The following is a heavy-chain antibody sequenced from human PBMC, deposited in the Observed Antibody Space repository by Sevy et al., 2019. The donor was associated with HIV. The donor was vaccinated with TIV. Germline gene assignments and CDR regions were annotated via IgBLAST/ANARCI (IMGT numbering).Heavy chain of an antibody. CDR1: GFTFSSYW. CDR2: INSDGSST. Sequence: GGSPRLSCAASGFTFSSYWMHWVRQAPGKGLVWVSRINSDGSSTSYADSVKGRFTISRDNAKNTLYLQMNSLRAEDTAVYYCACRYSSGWRFDYWGQGTLVTVSS. CDR3: ACRYSSGWRFDY. J-gene: IGHJ4*02. D-gene: IGHD6-19*01. V-gene: IGHV3-74*01.